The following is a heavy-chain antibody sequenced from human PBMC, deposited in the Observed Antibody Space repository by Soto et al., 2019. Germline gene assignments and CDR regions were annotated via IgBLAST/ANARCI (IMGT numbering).Heavy chain of an antibody. CDR1: GFSLSNPRMG. CDR2: IFSNDEK. J-gene: IGHJ4*02. Sequence: SGPTLVNPTETLTLTCTVSGFSLSNPRMGVSWIRQPPGNALEWLAHIFSNDEKSYSTSLKSRLTISRDTSKSQVVLTMTNMDPVDTATYYCARIQRISMIVVSKPYFDYWGQGALVTVSS. CDR3: ARIQRISMIVVSKPYFDY. D-gene: IGHD3-22*01. V-gene: IGHV2-26*01.